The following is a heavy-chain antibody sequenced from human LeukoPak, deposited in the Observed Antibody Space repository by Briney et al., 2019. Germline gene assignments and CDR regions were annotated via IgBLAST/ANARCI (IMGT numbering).Heavy chain of an antibody. Sequence: PGGSLRLSCAASGFTFSGNWMSWVRQAPGKGLEWVASIKQDGSEKYYVDSVKGRFTISRDNAKNSVYLQMNNLRVEDTAVYNFARNVPVAGRPDYYYGMDVWGQGTTVTVSS. CDR3: ARNVPVAGRPDYYYGMDV. CDR1: GFTFSGNW. V-gene: IGHV3-7*01. J-gene: IGHJ6*02. CDR2: IKQDGSEK. D-gene: IGHD6-6*01.